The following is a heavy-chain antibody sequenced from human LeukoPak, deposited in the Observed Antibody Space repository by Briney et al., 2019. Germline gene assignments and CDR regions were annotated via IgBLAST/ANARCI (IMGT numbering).Heavy chain of an antibody. Sequence: PSQTLSLTCTVSGGSISSGSYYWSWIRQPAGKGLEWIGRIYTSGSTNYNPSLKSRVTISVDTSKNQFSLKLSSATAADTAVYYCARAPENYYMDVWGKGTTVTVSS. CDR2: IYTSGST. J-gene: IGHJ6*03. V-gene: IGHV4-61*02. CDR1: GGSISSGSYY. CDR3: ARAPENYYMDV.